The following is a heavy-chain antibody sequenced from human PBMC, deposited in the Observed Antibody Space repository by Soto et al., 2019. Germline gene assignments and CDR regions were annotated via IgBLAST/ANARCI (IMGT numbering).Heavy chain of an antibody. CDR2: MNPNSGNT. Sequence: ASVKVSCKASGYTFTSYDINWVRQATGQGLEWMGWMNPNSGNTGYAQKFQGGVTMTRNTSISTAYMELSSLRSEDTAVYYCARGSPPYDILTGYWSAYYYYYGMDVWGQGTTVTVSS. V-gene: IGHV1-8*01. J-gene: IGHJ6*02. CDR1: GYTFTSYD. CDR3: ARGSPPYDILTGYWSAYYYYYGMDV. D-gene: IGHD3-9*01.